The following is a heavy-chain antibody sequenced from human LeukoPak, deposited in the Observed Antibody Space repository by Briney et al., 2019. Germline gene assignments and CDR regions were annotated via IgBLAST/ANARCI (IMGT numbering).Heavy chain of an antibody. CDR1: GFTVSNNY. D-gene: IGHD1-14*01. CDR3: VRKNQDFNAAFDI. J-gene: IGHJ3*02. V-gene: IGHV3-53*01. Sequence: PGGALRLSCAASGFTVSNNYMSWVRQAPGKGLEWVSITYSDGNTSYAVSVKGRFTISRDTSQNTLSLQMNSLRAEDTAVYYCVRKNQDFNAAFDIWGQGTVVTVSS. CDR2: TYSDGNT.